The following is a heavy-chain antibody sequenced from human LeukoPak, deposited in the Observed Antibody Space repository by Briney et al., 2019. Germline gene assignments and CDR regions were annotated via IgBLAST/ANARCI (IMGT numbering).Heavy chain of an antibody. CDR2: INSDGSST. CDR1: GFTFSSYW. J-gene: IGHJ5*02. Sequence: GRSLRLSCAASGFTFSSYWMHWVRQAPGKGLVWVSRINSDGSSTSYADSVKGRFTISRDNAKNTLYLQMNSLRAEDTAVYYCARDTHSSGWYSTPINWFDPWGQGTLVTVSS. CDR3: ARDTHSSGWYSTPINWFDP. V-gene: IGHV3-74*01. D-gene: IGHD6-19*01.